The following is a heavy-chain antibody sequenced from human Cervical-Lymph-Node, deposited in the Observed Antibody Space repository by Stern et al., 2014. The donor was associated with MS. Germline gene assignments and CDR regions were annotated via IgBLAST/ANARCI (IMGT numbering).Heavy chain of an antibody. V-gene: IGHV3-74*01. J-gene: IGHJ4*02. CDR3: ATDRTYRFDS. Sequence: VQLVESGGGLVQPGGSLRLSCTASASNFRNSWMHWVRPAPGQGLVWVSHSHSDGVRSTYADCVRGRFTISRDNAKNTLYLQMNSLRVEDTAVYYCATDRTYRFDSWGQGILVTVSS. CDR1: ASNFRNSW. CDR2: SHSDGVRS.